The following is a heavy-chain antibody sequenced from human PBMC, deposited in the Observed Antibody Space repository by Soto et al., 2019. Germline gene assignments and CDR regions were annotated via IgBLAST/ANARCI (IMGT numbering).Heavy chain of an antibody. J-gene: IGHJ6*02. V-gene: IGHV4-31*03. Sequence: SETLSLTCTVSGGSISSGGYYWSWIRQHPGKGLEWIGYIYYSGSTYYNPSLKSRVTISVDTSKNQFSLKLSSVTAADTAVYYCATEDSGPRGMDVWGQGTTVTVSS. D-gene: IGHD5-12*01. CDR2: IYYSGST. CDR1: GGSISSGGYY. CDR3: ATEDSGPRGMDV.